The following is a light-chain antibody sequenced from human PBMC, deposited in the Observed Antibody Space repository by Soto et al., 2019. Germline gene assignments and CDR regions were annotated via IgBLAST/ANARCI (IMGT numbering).Light chain of an antibody. CDR3: QQYCSSGT. CDR2: GAS. V-gene: IGKV3-20*01. J-gene: IGKJ1*01. CDR1: QSVSNNY. Sequence: KQFPCILALYPKERATLSCRASQSVSNNYLAWYQQKPGQAPRLLIYGASNRASGIPDRFSGSGSGTDFTLTISRLEPDDFAVYYCQQYCSSGTFGQGTKVAIK.